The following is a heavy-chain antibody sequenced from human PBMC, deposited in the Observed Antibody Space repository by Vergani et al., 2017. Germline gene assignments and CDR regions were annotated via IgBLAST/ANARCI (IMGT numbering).Heavy chain of an antibody. CDR1: GYTFTGYY. D-gene: IGHD6-6*01. CDR3: ARAVAARPERGYFDY. V-gene: IGHV1-2*02. Sequence: QVQLVQSGAEVKKPGASVKVSCKASGYTFTGYYMHWVRQAPGQGLEWMGWINPNSGGTNYAQKFQGRVTMTRDTSISTAYMELSRLRSDDTAVYYCARAVAARPERGYFDYWGQGTLVTVSS. CDR2: INPNSGGT. J-gene: IGHJ4*02.